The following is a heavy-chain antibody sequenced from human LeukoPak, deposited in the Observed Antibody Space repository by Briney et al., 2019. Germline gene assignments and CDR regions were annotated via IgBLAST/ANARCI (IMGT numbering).Heavy chain of an antibody. J-gene: IGHJ6*03. CDR2: IYYSGST. V-gene: IGHV4-39*07. Sequence: SETLSLTCTVSGGSISSSSYYWGWIRQPPGKGLEWIGSIYYSGSTYYNPSLKSRVTISVDTSKNQFSLKLSSVTAADTAVYYCARALTRAYYYMDVWGKGTTVTVSS. D-gene: IGHD1/OR15-1a*01. CDR1: GGSISSSSYY. CDR3: ARALTRAYYYMDV.